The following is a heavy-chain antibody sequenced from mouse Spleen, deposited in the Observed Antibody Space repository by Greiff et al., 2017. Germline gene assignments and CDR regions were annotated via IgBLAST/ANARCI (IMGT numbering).Heavy chain of an antibody. CDR2: ISSGGGNT. V-gene: IGHV5-9*04. D-gene: IGHD2-4*01. CDR1: GFTFSSYA. Sequence: EVKLEESGGGLVKLGGSLKLSCAASGFTFSSYAMSWVRQTPEKRLEWVATISSGGGNTYYPDSVKGRFTISRDNAKNTLYLQMSSLKSEDTAMYYCARSYDYDETFAYWGQGTLVTVSA. J-gene: IGHJ3*01. CDR3: ARSYDYDETFAY.